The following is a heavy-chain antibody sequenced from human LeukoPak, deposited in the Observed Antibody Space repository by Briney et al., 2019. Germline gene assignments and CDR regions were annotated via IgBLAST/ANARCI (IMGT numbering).Heavy chain of an antibody. Sequence: GGSLRLSCAASGFNFNSFAMNWFRQAPGKGLEWVSYISSSGGTIYLLDSVKGRFTISRDNAKNSLYLQMDSLRPEDTAVYYCARPTIAGVAAYDYWGQGTLVAVSS. V-gene: IGHV3-48*03. CDR3: ARPTIAGVAAYDY. J-gene: IGHJ4*02. CDR2: ISSSGGTI. D-gene: IGHD1-1*01. CDR1: GFNFNSFA.